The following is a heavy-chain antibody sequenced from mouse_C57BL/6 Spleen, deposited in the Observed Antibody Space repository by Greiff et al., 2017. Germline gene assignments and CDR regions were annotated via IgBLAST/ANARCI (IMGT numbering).Heavy chain of an antibody. CDR2: IYPGDGDT. CDR1: GYAFSSSW. J-gene: IGHJ3*01. V-gene: IGHV1-82*01. CDR3: AGRDGRFAY. Sequence: QVQLQQSGPELVKPGASVKISCKASGYAFSSSWMHWVKQRPGKGLEWIGRIYPGDGDTNYNGKFKGKDTLTADKSSSTAYMQLSSLTSEDSAVYFCAGRDGRFAYWGQGTLVTVSA. D-gene: IGHD1-2*01.